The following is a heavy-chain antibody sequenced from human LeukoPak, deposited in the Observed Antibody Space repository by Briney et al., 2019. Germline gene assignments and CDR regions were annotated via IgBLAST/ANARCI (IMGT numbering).Heavy chain of an antibody. D-gene: IGHD3-3*01. CDR1: GGSISNYY. CDR3: ARGSGITIFGVVYYYYCMDV. V-gene: IGHV4-59*12. CDR2: IYYSGST. J-gene: IGHJ6*03. Sequence: SETLSLTCTVSGGSISNYYWSWIRQPPGKGLEWIGYIYYSGSTNYNPSLKSRVTISVDTSKNQFSLKLSSVTAADTAVYYCARGSGITIFGVVYYYYCMDVWGKGTTVTVSS.